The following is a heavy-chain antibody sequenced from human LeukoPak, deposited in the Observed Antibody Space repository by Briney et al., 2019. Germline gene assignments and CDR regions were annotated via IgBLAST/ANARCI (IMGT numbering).Heavy chain of an antibody. Sequence: GGSLRLSCVASGFTFSSYEMNWVRQAPGKGLEWVSYISSSGSTIYYADSVKGRFTISRDNAKNSLYLQMNSLRAEDTAVYYCARELLWFGDRLSYWGQGTLVTVSS. CDR2: ISSSGSTI. D-gene: IGHD3-10*01. J-gene: IGHJ4*02. V-gene: IGHV3-48*03. CDR3: ARELLWFGDRLSY. CDR1: GFTFSSYE.